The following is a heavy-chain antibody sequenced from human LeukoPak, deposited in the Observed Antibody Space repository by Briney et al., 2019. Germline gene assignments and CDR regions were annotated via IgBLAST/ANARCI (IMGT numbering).Heavy chain of an antibody. CDR1: GFTFSSYA. J-gene: IGHJ4*02. CDR3: AKDLKAFRVGQFDY. Sequence: GGSLRLSCAASGFTFSSYAMGWVRQAPGKGLEWVSAISGSGGSTYYADSVKGRFTISRDNSKNTLYLQMNSLRAEDTAVYYCAKDLKAFRVGQFDYWGQGTLVTVSS. D-gene: IGHD1-26*01. V-gene: IGHV3-23*01. CDR2: ISGSGGST.